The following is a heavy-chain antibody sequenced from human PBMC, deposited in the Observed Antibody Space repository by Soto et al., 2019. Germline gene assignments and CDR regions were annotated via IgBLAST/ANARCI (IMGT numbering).Heavy chain of an antibody. CDR3: ARASTTAMVRHDMDV. CDR1: GDSVSSSSAA. V-gene: IGHV6-1*01. CDR2: TYYRSQWYN. J-gene: IGHJ6*02. Sequence: SQTLSLTCAISGDSVSSSSAAWSWIRQSPSRGLEWLGRTYYRSQWYNDYAVSVKGRISINPDTSRNQFSLQLNSVTPEDTAVYYCARASTTAMVRHDMDVWGQGTTVTVSS. D-gene: IGHD5-18*01.